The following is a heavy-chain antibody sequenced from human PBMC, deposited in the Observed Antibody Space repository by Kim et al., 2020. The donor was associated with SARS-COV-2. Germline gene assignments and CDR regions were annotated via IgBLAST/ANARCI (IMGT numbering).Heavy chain of an antibody. J-gene: IGHJ4*02. D-gene: IGHD6-13*01. CDR3: AKDALEGSSWYAYFDY. V-gene: IGHV3-23*01. CDR2: ISGSGGST. CDR1: GFTFSSYA. Sequence: GGSLRLSCAASGFTFSSYAMSWVRQAPGKGLEWVSAISGSGGSTYYADSVKGRFTISRDNSKNTLYLQMNSLRAEDTAVYYCAKDALEGSSWYAYFDYWGQGTLVTVSS.